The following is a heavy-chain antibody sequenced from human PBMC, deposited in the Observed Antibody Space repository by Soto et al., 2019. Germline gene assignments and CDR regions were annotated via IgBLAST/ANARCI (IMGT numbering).Heavy chain of an antibody. CDR2: IIPIFGTA. Sequence: SVKVSCKASGGTFSSYAISWVRQAPGQGLEWMGGIIPIFGTANYAQKFQGRVTITADESTSTAYMELSSLRSEDTAVYYCARGPAMGYYYYGMDVWGQGTTVTVSS. CDR1: GGTFSSYA. CDR3: ARGPAMGYYYYGMDV. D-gene: IGHD5-18*01. V-gene: IGHV1-69*13. J-gene: IGHJ6*02.